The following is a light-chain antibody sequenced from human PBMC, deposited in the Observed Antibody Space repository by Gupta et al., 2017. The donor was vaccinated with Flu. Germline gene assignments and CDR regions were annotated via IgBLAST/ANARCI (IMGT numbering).Light chain of an antibody. V-gene: IGLV1-40*01. J-gene: IGLJ1*01. CDR2: ANR. CDR3: QSYDSSLSGYV. Sequence: VTLSCTGNSSNIGAGYDVHWYQQLPGTAPKLLIYANRNRPSGVPDRFSGSKSGTSASLAITGLQAEDEADYYCQSYDSSLSGYVFGTATKVTVL. CDR1: SSNIGAGYD.